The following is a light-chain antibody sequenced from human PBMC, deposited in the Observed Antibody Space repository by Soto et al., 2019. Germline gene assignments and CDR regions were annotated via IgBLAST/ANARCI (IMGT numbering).Light chain of an antibody. J-gene: IGLJ2*01. Sequence: QSALTQPASVSGSPGQSITISCTGTSSDVGGYNYVSWYQQHPGKAPELMIYEVSNRPSGFSNRFSGSKSGNTASLTISGLQAEDEADYYCSSYTTSITLVFGGGTKLTVL. CDR1: SSDVGGYNY. CDR3: SSYTTSITLV. CDR2: EVS. V-gene: IGLV2-14*01.